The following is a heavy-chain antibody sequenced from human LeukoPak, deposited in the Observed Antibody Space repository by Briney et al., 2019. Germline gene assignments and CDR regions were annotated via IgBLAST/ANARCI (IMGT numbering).Heavy chain of an antibody. D-gene: IGHD3-22*01. J-gene: IGHJ4*02. CDR3: ASTYDSPSYFDY. Sequence: PSETLSLTCTVSGGSISSYYWRWIRQPPGKGLEWIGYIYYSGSTNYNPSLKSRVTISVDTSKNQFSLKLSSVTAADTAVYYCASTYDSPSYFDYWGQGTLVTVSS. CDR2: IYYSGST. V-gene: IGHV4-59*01. CDR1: GGSISSYY.